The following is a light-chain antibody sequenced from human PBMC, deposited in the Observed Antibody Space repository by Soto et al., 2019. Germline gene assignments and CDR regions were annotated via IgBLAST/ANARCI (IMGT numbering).Light chain of an antibody. CDR1: QSVSSSY. J-gene: IGKJ1*01. V-gene: IGKV3-20*01. CDR3: QQYGSSPPGT. Sequence: EIVLTQSPGTLSLSPGERVTLSCRASQSVSSSYLAWYQQKPGQAPRLLIYGASSRATGILDRFSASGSGTDFTLTISRLEPEDFAMYYCQQYGSSPPGTFGQGTKVEIK. CDR2: GAS.